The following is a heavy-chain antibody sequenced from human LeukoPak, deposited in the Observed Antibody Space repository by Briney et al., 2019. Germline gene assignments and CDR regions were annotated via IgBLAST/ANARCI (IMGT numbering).Heavy chain of an antibody. J-gene: IGHJ3*02. D-gene: IGHD6-13*01. V-gene: IGHV5-51*01. CDR3: ARQMRGSSWYSEAFDI. CDR2: IYPGDSDT. CDR1: GYSFTSYW. Sequence: GESLKISCKGSGYSFTSYWIGWVRQLPGKGLEWMGIIYPGDSDTRYSPSFQGQVTISADKSISTAYLQWSSLKASDTAMYYCARQMRGSSWYSEAFDIWGQGTMVTVSS.